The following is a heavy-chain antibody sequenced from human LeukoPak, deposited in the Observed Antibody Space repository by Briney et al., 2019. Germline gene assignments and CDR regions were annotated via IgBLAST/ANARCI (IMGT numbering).Heavy chain of an antibody. CDR3: VRDIALIAAAGYYFDH. V-gene: IGHV1-18*01. CDR2: ISGYNGQT. J-gene: IGHJ4*02. CDR1: GYTFTNYG. Sequence: ASVKVSCKASGYTFTNYGISWVRHAPGQGREWVGWISGYNGQTISTPSLQGRLTMTTDTSTSTAHMELTGLTSGDTAVYYCVRDIALIAAAGYYFDHWGQGTLVTVSS. D-gene: IGHD6-13*01.